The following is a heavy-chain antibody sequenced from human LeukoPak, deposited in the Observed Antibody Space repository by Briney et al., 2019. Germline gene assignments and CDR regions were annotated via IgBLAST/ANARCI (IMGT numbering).Heavy chain of an antibody. V-gene: IGHV3-7*01. D-gene: IGHD3-16*02. Sequence: GGSLRLSCAASGFTFSSYWMSWVRQAPGKGLEWVANIKQDGSEKYYVDSVKGRFTISGDNAKNSLYLQMNSLRAEDTAVYYCARGDYVWGSYRPGWFDPWGQGTLVTVSS. CDR1: GFTFSSYW. J-gene: IGHJ5*02. CDR2: IKQDGSEK. CDR3: ARGDYVWGSYRPGWFDP.